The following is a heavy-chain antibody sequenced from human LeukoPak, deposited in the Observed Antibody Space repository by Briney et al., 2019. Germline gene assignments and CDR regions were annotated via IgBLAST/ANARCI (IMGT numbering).Heavy chain of an antibody. CDR1: GIPFSDFY. V-gene: IGHV3-21*01. D-gene: IGHD6-19*01. CDR3: ARYSSGWSDY. Sequence: PGGSLRLSCVVSGIPFSDFYMNWIRQAPGKGLEWVSSISSSGSYIYYADSVKGRFTISRDNATNSLYLQMNSLRAEDTAVYYCARYSSGWSDYWGQGTLVTVSS. CDR2: ISSSGSYI. J-gene: IGHJ4*02.